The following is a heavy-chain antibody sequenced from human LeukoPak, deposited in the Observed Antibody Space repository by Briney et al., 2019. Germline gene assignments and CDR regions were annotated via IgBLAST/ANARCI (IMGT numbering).Heavy chain of an antibody. D-gene: IGHD3-22*01. J-gene: IGHJ4*02. V-gene: IGHV3-64D*06. Sequence: GGSLRLSCSASGFTFSSYAMHWVRQAPGKGLEHVSAISSNGCVTYYADSVNGRFTISRDNSKNTLYLQMSSLRAEDTAVYYCVKLDSGFYFSGLDYWGQGTLVTVSS. CDR3: VKLDSGFYFSGLDY. CDR2: ISSNGCVT. CDR1: GFTFSSYA.